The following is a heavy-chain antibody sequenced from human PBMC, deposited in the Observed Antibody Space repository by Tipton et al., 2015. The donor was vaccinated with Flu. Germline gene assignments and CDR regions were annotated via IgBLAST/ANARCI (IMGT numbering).Heavy chain of an antibody. CDR3: ATTTYYYGSGSHDY. Sequence: TLSLTCTVSGYSISTGYYWAWIRQPPGKGLEWIGSIYHSGTSYSNPSLESRVSMSVDTSRNQFSLKVSSVTAADTAVYYCATTTYYYGSGSHDYWGQGTLVTVSS. CDR2: IYHSGTS. V-gene: IGHV4-38-2*02. D-gene: IGHD3-10*01. CDR1: GYSISTGYY. J-gene: IGHJ4*02.